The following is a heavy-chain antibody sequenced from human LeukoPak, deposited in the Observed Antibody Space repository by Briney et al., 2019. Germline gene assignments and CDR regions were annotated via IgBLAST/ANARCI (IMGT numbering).Heavy chain of an antibody. CDR3: AREGSDCSSTSCYYY. J-gene: IGHJ4*02. D-gene: IGHD2-2*01. CDR1: GYTFTGYY. Sequence: ASVKVSCKASGYTFTGYYMHWVRQAPAQGLEWMGWINPNSGDTNYAQKFQGRVTMTRDTSISTAYMELSRLRSDDTAVYYCAREGSDCSSTSCYYYWGQGTLVTVSS. V-gene: IGHV1-2*02. CDR2: INPNSGDT.